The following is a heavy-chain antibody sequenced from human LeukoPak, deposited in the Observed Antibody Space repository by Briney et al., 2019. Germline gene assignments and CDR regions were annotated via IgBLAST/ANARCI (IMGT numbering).Heavy chain of an antibody. V-gene: IGHV3-66*01. J-gene: IGHJ3*02. CDR1: GFTVSSSY. D-gene: IGHD1-1*01. CDR2: IYSGGTT. Sequence: GGSLTLSCVASGFTVSSSYMTWVRQAPGKGLEWVSFIYSGGTTYYADSVKGRFTISRDNSKNTLYLQMNSLRAEDTAVYYCARSPGVRERRHDAFDIWGQGTMVTVSS. CDR3: ARSPGVRERRHDAFDI.